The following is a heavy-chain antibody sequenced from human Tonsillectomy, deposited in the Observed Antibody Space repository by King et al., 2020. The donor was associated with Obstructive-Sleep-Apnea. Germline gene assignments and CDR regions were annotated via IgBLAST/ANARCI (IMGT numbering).Heavy chain of an antibody. CDR3: AKDSSPLLWFGGPGDAFDI. CDR1: GFSFDDFA. V-gene: IGHV3-9*01. D-gene: IGHD3-10*01. Sequence: VQLVESGGGLVQPGRSLRLSCAVSGFSFDDFAMHWVRQAPGKGLEWVSGISWNSGSIGYADSVKGRFTISRDNDKNSLYLQMNSLRAEDTALYYCAKDSSPLLWFGGPGDAFDIWGQGTMVTVSS. J-gene: IGHJ3*02. CDR2: ISWNSGSI.